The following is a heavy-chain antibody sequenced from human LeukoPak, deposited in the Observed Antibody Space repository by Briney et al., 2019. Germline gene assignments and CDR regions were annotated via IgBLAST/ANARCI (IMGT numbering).Heavy chain of an antibody. Sequence: ASVKVSCKASGYTFTGYYMHWVRQAPGQGLEWMGWINPNIGGTNYAQKFQGRVTMTRDTSISTAYMELSRLRSDDTAVYYCTRDIVPRRPRVVPAAKDAFDIWAQGTMVTASS. J-gene: IGHJ3*02. CDR2: INPNIGGT. CDR1: GYTFTGYY. CDR3: TRDIVPRRPRVVPAAKDAFDI. V-gene: IGHV1-2*02. D-gene: IGHD2-2*01.